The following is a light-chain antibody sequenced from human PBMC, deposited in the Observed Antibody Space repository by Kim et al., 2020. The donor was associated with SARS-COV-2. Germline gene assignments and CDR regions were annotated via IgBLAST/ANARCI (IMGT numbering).Light chain of an antibody. CDR2: AAF. J-gene: IGKJ4*01. CDR3: QQSYSSPVT. V-gene: IGKV1-39*01. Sequence: AAVGDSVTITCRSSRSISGNLYWQQHETDNAPELLVYAAFNLHSGVRLRVSANGSGKDYTLTISSLQPEEFATFHCQQSYSSPVTFGGGTKVDIK. CDR1: RSISGN.